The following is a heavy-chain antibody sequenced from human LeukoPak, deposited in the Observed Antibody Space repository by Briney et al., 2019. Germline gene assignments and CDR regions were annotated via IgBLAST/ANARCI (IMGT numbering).Heavy chain of an antibody. CDR1: GYTFTSYG. D-gene: IGHD6-19*01. J-gene: IGHJ5*02. Sequence: ASVKVSCKASGYTFTSYGISWVRQAPGQGLEWMGWISAYNGNTNYAQKLQGRVTMTTDTFTSTAYMALRSLRSDDTAVYYCARAVAGTWFDPWGQGTLVTVSS. CDR2: ISAYNGNT. CDR3: ARAVAGTWFDP. V-gene: IGHV1-18*01.